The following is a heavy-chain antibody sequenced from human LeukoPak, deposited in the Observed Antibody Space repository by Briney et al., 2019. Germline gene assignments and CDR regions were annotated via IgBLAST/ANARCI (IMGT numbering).Heavy chain of an antibody. V-gene: IGHV1-18*04. Sequence: ASVKVSCKASGYTFTSYGISWVRQAPGQGLEWMGWISAYNGNTNYAQKLQGRVTKTTDTSTSTAYMELRSLRSDDTAVYYCARDRYMVWGVIRWFDPWGQGTLVTVSS. CDR2: ISAYNGNT. J-gene: IGHJ5*02. CDR3: ARDRYMVWGVIRWFDP. D-gene: IGHD3-10*01. CDR1: GYTFTSYG.